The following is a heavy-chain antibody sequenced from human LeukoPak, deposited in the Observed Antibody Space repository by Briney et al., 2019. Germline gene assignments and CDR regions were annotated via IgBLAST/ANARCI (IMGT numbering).Heavy chain of an antibody. CDR1: GGSFSGYY. CDR3: ARDGGLRQAFDI. Sequence: SETLSLTCAVYGGSFSGYYWSWIRQPAGKGLEWIGRIYTSGSTNYNPSLKSRVTISVDTSKNQFSLKLSSVTAADTAVYYCARDGGLRQAFDIWGQGTMVTVSS. D-gene: IGHD5-12*01. J-gene: IGHJ3*02. V-gene: IGHV4-4*07. CDR2: IYTSGST.